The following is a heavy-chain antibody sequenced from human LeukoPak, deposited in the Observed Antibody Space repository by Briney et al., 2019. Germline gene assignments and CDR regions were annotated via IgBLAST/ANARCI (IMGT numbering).Heavy chain of an antibody. V-gene: IGHV1-18*01. J-gene: IGHJ4*02. CDR2: ISTYNGHT. D-gene: IGHD3-22*01. CDR3: ARGAPPRRSYDSSGYYSYYFDY. CDR1: GYTFTNYG. Sequence: GASVKVSCKASGYTFTNYGLIWVRQAPGQELEWLGWISTYNGHTKYTQKLQGRVTMTTDTSTSTAYMELRSLRSADTAVYYCARGAPPRRSYDSSGYYSYYFDYWGQGTLVTVSS.